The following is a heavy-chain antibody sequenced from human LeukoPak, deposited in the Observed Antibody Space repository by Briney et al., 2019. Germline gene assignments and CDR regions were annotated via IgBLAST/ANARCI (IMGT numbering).Heavy chain of an antibody. D-gene: IGHD6-13*01. V-gene: IGHV1-18*01. Sequence: ASVKVSCKASGYTFTSYGTSWVRQAPGQGLEWMGWISAYNGNTNYAQKFQGRVTMTEDTSTDTAYMELSSLRSEDTAVYYCATAPRIAATGYYFDYWGQGTLVTVSS. J-gene: IGHJ4*02. CDR3: ATAPRIAATGYYFDY. CDR1: GYTFTSYG. CDR2: ISAYNGNT.